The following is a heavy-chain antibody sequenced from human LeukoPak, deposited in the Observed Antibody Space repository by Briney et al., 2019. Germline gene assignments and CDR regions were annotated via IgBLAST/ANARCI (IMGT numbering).Heavy chain of an antibody. V-gene: IGHV4-34*01. J-gene: IGHJ4*02. D-gene: IGHD3-22*01. Sequence: SETLSLTCAVYGGSFSGYYWSWIRQPPGKGLEWIGEINHSGSTNYNPSLKSRVTISVDTSKNQFSLKLSSVTAADTAVYYCARIYYDSSGPSSFDYWGQGTLVTVSS. CDR3: ARIYYDSSGPSSFDY. CDR1: GGSFSGYY. CDR2: INHSGST.